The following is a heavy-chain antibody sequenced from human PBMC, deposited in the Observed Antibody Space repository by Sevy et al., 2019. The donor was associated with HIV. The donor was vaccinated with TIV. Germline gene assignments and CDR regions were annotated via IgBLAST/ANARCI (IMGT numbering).Heavy chain of an antibody. J-gene: IGHJ5*02. CDR3: ARDSSSSKRGINWFDP. V-gene: IGHV4-59*01. CDR1: GGSISSYY. CDR2: IYYGGST. Sequence: SDTLSLTCTASGGSISSYYWSWIRQPPGKGLEWIGYIYYGGSTNYNPSLKSRVTISVDTSKNQFSLKLSSVTAADTAVYYCARDSSSSKRGINWFDPWGQGTLVTVSS. D-gene: IGHD6-6*01.